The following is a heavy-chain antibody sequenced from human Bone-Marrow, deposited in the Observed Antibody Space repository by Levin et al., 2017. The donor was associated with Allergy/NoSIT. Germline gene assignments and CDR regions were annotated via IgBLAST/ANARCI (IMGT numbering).Heavy chain of an antibody. CDR3: ARTRIAIFGVVITEYYFDF. Sequence: PGESLKISCTASGLTLSDFYMGWIRQAPGKGLEWLSYISSRGDSTHYADSVKGRFSISRDNAKNSLYLQMNSLRAEDTAIYYCARTRIAIFGVVITEYYFDFWGQGTLVTVSS. CDR2: ISSRGDST. D-gene: IGHD3-3*01. CDR1: GLTLSDFY. J-gene: IGHJ4*02. V-gene: IGHV3-11*01.